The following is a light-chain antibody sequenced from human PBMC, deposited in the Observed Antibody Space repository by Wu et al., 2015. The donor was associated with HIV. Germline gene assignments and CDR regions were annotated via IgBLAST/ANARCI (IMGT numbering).Light chain of an antibody. V-gene: IGKV3-20*01. J-gene: IGKJ1*01. CDR1: QSVSSN. Sequence: EIVMTQFPATLSVSPGERATLSCRASQSVSSNLAWYQQKPGQAPRLLIYGASSRATGIPDRFSGSGSGTDFTLTISRLEPEDFAVYYCQQFGSSPWTFGQGTKVEIK. CDR2: GAS. CDR3: QQFGSSPWT.